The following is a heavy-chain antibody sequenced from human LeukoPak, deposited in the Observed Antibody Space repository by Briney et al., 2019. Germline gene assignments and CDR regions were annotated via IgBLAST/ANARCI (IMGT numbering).Heavy chain of an antibody. V-gene: IGHV4-39*02. J-gene: IGHJ4*02. D-gene: IGHD3-10*01. CDR2: ISYTGTT. Sequence: SETLSLTCTVSSASITSSPYFWAWIRQSPGKGLEWVGTISYTGTTYYNPSLRSRVTISVDTSKNHFSLKLSSVTAADTAVYYCAANSADYNTLGSSYKVWGQGTLVTVSS. CDR3: AANSADYNTLGSSYKV. CDR1: SASITSSPYF.